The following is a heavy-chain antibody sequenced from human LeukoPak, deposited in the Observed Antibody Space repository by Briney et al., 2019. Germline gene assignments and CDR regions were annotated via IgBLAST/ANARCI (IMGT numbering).Heavy chain of an antibody. V-gene: IGHV3-66*01. J-gene: IGHJ4*02. D-gene: IGHD3-10*01. Sequence: GGSLRLSCAASGFTVTGNYMTWVRRAPGKGPECVSVIYSGGTTYYADSVEGRFTVSKDNSKNIFYLQMNSLRAEDTAVYFCARVTQRDWFGDPSGEYYFDSWGQGTLVTVSS. CDR1: GFTVTGNY. CDR2: IYSGGTT. CDR3: ARVTQRDWFGDPSGEYYFDS.